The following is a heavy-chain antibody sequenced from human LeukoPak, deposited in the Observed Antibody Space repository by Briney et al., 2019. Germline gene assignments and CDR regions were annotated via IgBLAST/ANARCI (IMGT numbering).Heavy chain of an antibody. V-gene: IGHV4-61*01. J-gene: IGHJ4*02. CDR3: ARTSPAVAGYYFDY. CDR1: GGSVSSGSYY. CDR2: IYYSGST. Sequence: SETLSLTCTVSGGSVSSGSYYWSWIRQPPGKGLEWIGYIYYSGSTNYNPSLKSRVTISVDTSKNQFSLKLSSVTAADTAVYYCARTSPAVAGYYFDYWGQGTLVTVSS. D-gene: IGHD6-19*01.